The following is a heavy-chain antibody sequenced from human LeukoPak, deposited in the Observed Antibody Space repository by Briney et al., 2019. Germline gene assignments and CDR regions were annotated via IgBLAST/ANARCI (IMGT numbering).Heavy chain of an antibody. D-gene: IGHD3-22*01. Sequence: GGSLSLSCAASGFTFCGYAMSWVPQAPGKGLEGVSAISGSGGSTYYADSVKGRFTISRDSSKDTLYLRMNSLRAEDTAVYYCARSERHYYDRSGFYSHNFDNWAQGPRVTVSS. CDR2: ISGSGGST. J-gene: IGHJ4*02. CDR3: ARSERHYYDRSGFYSHNFDN. CDR1: GFTFCGYA. V-gene: IGHV3-23*01.